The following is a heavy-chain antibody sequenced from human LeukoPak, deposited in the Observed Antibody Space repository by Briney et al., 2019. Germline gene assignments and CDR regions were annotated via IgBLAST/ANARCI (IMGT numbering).Heavy chain of an antibody. Sequence: SETLSLTCAVYGGSFSGYYWSWIRQPPGKGLEWIGEINHSGSTNYNPSLKSRVTISVDTSKNQFSLKLSSVTAADTAVYYCAAMAYCGGDCYSDYWGQGTLVTVSS. CDR3: AAMAYCGGDCYSDY. CDR2: INHSGST. CDR1: GGSFSGYY. J-gene: IGHJ4*02. V-gene: IGHV4-34*01. D-gene: IGHD2-21*02.